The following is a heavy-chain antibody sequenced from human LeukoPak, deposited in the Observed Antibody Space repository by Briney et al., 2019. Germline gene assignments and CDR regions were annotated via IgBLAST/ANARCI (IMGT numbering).Heavy chain of an antibody. J-gene: IGHJ4*02. CDR3: AKANQDSSSSLVYSCYFDY. Sequence: PGGSLRLSCAASGFTFSSYAMSWVRQAPGKGLEWVSAISGSGGSTYYADSVKGRFTISRDNSKNTLYLQMNSLRAEDTAVYYCAKANQDSSSSLVYSCYFDYWGQGTLVTVSS. D-gene: IGHD6-6*01. V-gene: IGHV3-23*01. CDR1: GFTFSSYA. CDR2: ISGSGGST.